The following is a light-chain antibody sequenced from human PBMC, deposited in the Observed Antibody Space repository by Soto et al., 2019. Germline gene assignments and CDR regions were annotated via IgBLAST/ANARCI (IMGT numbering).Light chain of an antibody. CDR3: QHYGTALYT. V-gene: IGKV3-20*01. Sequence: EFVLTQSPGTLSLSPGERATLSCRASESVKSNYLAWYQQKPGQAPRLLIYAASSRATGIPDRFSGSGSGTDFTLTISRLEPEDFAVYYCQHYGTALYTFGKGTKLEIK. J-gene: IGKJ2*01. CDR2: AAS. CDR1: ESVKSNY.